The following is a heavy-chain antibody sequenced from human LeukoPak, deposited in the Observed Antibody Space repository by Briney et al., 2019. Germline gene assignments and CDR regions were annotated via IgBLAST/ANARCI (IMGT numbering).Heavy chain of an antibody. J-gene: IGHJ4*02. D-gene: IGHD5-18*01. CDR2: IYTSGST. CDR3: ASDPGYSYGPYYFDY. CDR1: GGSISSYY. Sequence: SETLSLTCTVSGGSISSYYWSWIRQPPGKGLEWVGRIYTSGSTNYNPSLKSRVTMSVDTSKNQFSLKLSSVTAADTAVYYCASDPGYSYGPYYFDYWGQGTLVTASS. V-gene: IGHV4-4*07.